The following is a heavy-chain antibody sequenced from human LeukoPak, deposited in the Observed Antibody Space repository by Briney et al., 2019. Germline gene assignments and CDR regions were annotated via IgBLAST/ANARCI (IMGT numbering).Heavy chain of an antibody. CDR1: GGSISSGGYY. CDR3: ARGGWGFDY. D-gene: IGHD3-16*01. Sequence: NPSQTLSLTCTVSGGSISSGGYYWSWIRQPAGKGLEWIGRIYTSGSTNYNPSLKSRVTISVDTSKNQFSLKLSSVTAADTAVYYCARGGWGFDYWGQGTLVTVSS. V-gene: IGHV4-61*02. J-gene: IGHJ4*02. CDR2: IYTSGST.